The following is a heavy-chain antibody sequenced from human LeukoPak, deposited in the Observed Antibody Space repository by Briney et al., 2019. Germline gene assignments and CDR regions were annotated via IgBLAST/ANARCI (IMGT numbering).Heavy chain of an antibody. CDR2: IWHDGSNK. J-gene: IGHJ6*03. Sequence: GRSLRLSCAASGFTFSDYGLHWVRQAPGKGLEWVALIWHDGSNKYYADSVMGRFTISRDNSKNTLYLQMNSLRAEDTAMYCCAKDGDAYTEFYYYYMDVWGKGTTVTVSS. CDR3: AKDGDAYTEFYYYYMDV. CDR1: GFTFSDYG. D-gene: IGHD5-24*01. V-gene: IGHV3-33*06.